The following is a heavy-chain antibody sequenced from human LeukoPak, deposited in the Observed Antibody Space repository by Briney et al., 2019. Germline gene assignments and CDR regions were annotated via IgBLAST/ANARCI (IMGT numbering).Heavy chain of an antibody. V-gene: IGHV2-70*04. CDR2: IDGDDDK. CDR1: GFSLSTDEMR. Sequence: SGPALVKPTQTLTLTCTFSGFSLSTDEMRVSWIRQPLGKALEWLARIDGDDDKFYSTSLKTRLTIFKDTSKNQVVLTMTNMDPVDTATYYCARSFSSGWYPWWGQGTLVTVSS. D-gene: IGHD6-19*01. CDR3: ARSFSSGWYPW. J-gene: IGHJ4*02.